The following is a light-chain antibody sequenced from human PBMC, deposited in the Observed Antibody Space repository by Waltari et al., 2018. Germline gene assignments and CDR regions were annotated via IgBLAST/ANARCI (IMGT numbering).Light chain of an antibody. V-gene: IGKV3-11*01. CDR1: QSVSSY. CDR2: DAS. J-gene: IGKJ4*01. CDR3: QQRSNWLT. Sequence: EIVLTQSPATLSLSPGEKATRSCRANQSVSSYLAWYQQTPGQAPRLLIYDASNRATGIPARFSGSGSGTDFTLTISSLEPEDFAVYYCQQRSNWLTFGGGTKVEIK.